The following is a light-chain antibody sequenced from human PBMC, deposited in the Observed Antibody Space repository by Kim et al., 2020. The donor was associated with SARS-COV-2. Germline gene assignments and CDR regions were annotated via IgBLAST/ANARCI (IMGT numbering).Light chain of an antibody. V-gene: IGLV3-1*01. CDR1: KLGDKY. CDR2: QDS. Sequence: SYELTQPPSVSVSPGQTASITCTGDKLGDKYAFGYQQKPGQSPVLVIYQDSKRPSGIPERFSGSNSGNTATLTISGTQAMDEADYYCPAWDSSIWGFGGG. CDR3: PAWDSSIWG. J-gene: IGLJ3*02.